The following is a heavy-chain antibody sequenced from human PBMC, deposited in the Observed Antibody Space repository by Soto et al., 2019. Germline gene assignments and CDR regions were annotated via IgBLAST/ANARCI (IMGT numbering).Heavy chain of an antibody. J-gene: IGHJ6*02. CDR2: IIPIFGTA. CDR1: GGTFSSYA. V-gene: IGHV1-69*06. CDR3: ARDPSVPRPFYYGMDV. Sequence: SVKVSCKASGGTFSSYAISWVRQAPGQGLEWMGGIIPIFGTANYAQRFQGRVTITADKSTSTAYMELSSLRSEDTAVYYCARDPSVPRPFYYGMDVWGQGTTVTVS.